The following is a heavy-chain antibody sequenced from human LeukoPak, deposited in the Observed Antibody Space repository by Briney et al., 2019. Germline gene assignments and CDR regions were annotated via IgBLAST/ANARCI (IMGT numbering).Heavy chain of an antibody. CDR3: AKVYNDAFDI. D-gene: IGHD1-14*01. J-gene: IGHJ3*02. Sequence: GGSLRLSCAASGFTLTNYWMSWVRQAPGKGLEWVANVKQDGSGEYYVDSVKGRFTISRDNAKNSLDLQMNSLRAEDTALYYCAKVYNDAFDIWGQGTMVTVSS. V-gene: IGHV3-7*03. CDR1: GFTLTNYW. CDR2: VKQDGSGE.